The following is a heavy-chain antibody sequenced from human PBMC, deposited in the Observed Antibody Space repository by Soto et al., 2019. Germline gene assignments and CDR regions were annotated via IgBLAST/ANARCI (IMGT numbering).Heavy chain of an antibody. J-gene: IGHJ4*02. CDR1: GYTFTSYA. CDR3: ARVVGIAVDDY. V-gene: IGHV1-3*01. CDR2: INAGNGNS. D-gene: IGHD6-19*01. Sequence: QVQLVQSGAEVKKPGASVKVSCKASGYTFTSYAMHWVRQAPGQRLEWMGWINAGNGNSKYSQKFQGRVTITRDTSASTAYMELSSLRSEDTAVYYCARVVGIAVDDYWGQGTLVTVSS.